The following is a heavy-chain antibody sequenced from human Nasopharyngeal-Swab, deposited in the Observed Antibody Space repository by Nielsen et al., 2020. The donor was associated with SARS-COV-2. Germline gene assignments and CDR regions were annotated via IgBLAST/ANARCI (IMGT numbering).Heavy chain of an antibody. V-gene: IGHV7-4-1*02. J-gene: IGHJ4*02. D-gene: IGHD5-12*01. CDR3: ARGDIVATIDWGVHFDY. CDR2: INTNTGNP. Sequence: ASVKVSCKASGGTFSSYAISWVRQAPGQGLEWMGWINTNTGNPTYAQGFTGRFVFSLDTSVSTVYLQISSLKAEDTAVYYCARGDIVATIDWGVHFDYWGQGTLVTVSS. CDR1: GGTFSSYA.